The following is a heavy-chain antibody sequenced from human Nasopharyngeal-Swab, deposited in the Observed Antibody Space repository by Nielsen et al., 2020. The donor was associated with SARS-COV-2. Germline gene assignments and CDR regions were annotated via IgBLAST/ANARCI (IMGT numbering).Heavy chain of an antibody. CDR3: ARRYYYYYYGMDV. J-gene: IGHJ6*02. Sequence: ASVKVSCKASGYTFTGYYMHWVRQAPGQGLEWMGRINPNSGGTNYAQKFQGRVTMTRDTSISTAYMELGRLRSDDTAVYYCARRYYYYYYGMDVWGQGTTVTVSS. CDR2: INPNSGGT. V-gene: IGHV1-2*06. CDR1: GYTFTGYY.